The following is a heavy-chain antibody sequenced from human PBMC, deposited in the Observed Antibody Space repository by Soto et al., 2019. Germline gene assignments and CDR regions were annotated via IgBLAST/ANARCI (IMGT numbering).Heavy chain of an antibody. V-gene: IGHV3-23*01. J-gene: IGHJ5*02. CDR2: ISASGTTT. CDR3: AKRVYSSSSSGFDP. CDR1: GLSFSTDV. D-gene: IGHD6-6*01. Sequence: GGYLRLSCAASGLSFSTDVRNWVRPAPGKGLEWVSTISASGTTTFYADSVKGRFTVSRDNSNNILYLQMSSLRAEDTAIYYCAKRVYSSSSSGFDPWGQGTLVNVSS.